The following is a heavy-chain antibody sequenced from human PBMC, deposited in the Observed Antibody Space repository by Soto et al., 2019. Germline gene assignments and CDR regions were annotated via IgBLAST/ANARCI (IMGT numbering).Heavy chain of an antibody. CDR1: GGSISSGDYY. CDR2: IYYSGST. Sequence: SETLSLTCTVSGGSISSGDYYWSWIRQPPGKGLEWIGYIYYSGSTYYNPSLKSRVTISVDTSKNQFSLKLSSVTAADTAVYYWVSQHYYGSSGYYVVYWGQGTLVTVSS. J-gene: IGHJ4*02. D-gene: IGHD3-22*01. CDR3: VSQHYYGSSGYYVVY. V-gene: IGHV4-30-4*01.